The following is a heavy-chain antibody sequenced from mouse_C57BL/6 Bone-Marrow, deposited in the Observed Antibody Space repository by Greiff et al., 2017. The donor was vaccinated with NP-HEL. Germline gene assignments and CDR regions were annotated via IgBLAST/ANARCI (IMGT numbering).Heavy chain of an antibody. V-gene: IGHV1-69*01. CDR3: AREGYDGEAWFAY. J-gene: IGHJ3*01. CDR2: IDPSDSYT. CDR1: GYTFTSYW. D-gene: IGHD2-2*01. Sequence: QVQLQQPGAELVMPGASVKLSCKASGYTFTSYWMHWVKQRPGQGLEWIGEIDPSDSYTNYNQKFKGKSTLTVDKSSSTAYMQLSSLTSEDSAVYYCAREGYDGEAWFAYWGQGTLVTVSA.